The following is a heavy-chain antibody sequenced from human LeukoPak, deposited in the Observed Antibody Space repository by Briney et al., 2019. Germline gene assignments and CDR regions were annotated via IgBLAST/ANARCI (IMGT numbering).Heavy chain of an antibody. J-gene: IGHJ4*02. Sequence: GGSLRLSCVGSGFTFRSHAMSWVRQAPEKGLEFVSGIYESGGTTYYADSVKGRFSISRDNSKNTLYLQMDSLRGEDTAVYYCAKDFRIGYSTHFDYWGQGALVTVSS. CDR3: AKDFRIGYSTHFDY. V-gene: IGHV3-23*01. CDR2: IYESGGTT. D-gene: IGHD2-21*01. CDR1: GFTFRSHA.